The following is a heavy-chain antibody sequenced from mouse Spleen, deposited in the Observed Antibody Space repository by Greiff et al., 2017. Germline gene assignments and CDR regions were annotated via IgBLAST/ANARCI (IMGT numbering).Heavy chain of an antibody. Sequence: EVNVVESGGGLVQSGRSLRLSCATSGFTFSDFYMEWVRQAPGKGLEWIAASRNKANDYTTEYSASVKGRFIVSRDTSQSILYLQMNALRAEDTAIYYCARDADGSNWYFDVWGAGTTVTVSS. J-gene: IGHJ1*01. CDR3: ARDADGSNWYFDV. D-gene: IGHD2-3*01. CDR1: GFTFSDFY. V-gene: IGHV7-1*01. CDR2: SRNKANDYTT.